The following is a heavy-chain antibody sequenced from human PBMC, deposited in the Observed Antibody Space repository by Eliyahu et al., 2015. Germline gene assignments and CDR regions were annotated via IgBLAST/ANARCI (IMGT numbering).Heavy chain of an antibody. D-gene: IGHD6-13*01. CDR3: ARDRGTLSRIAAAQYDY. CDR1: GYSISXGYY. Sequence: QVQLQESGPGLVKPSETLSLTCTVSGYSISXGYYWGWIRQPPGKGLEWIGSIYHSGSTYYNPSLKSRVTISVDTSKNQFSLKLSSVTAADTAVYYCARDRGTLSRIAAAQYDYWGQGTLVTVSS. CDR2: IYHSGST. J-gene: IGHJ4*02. V-gene: IGHV4-38-2*02.